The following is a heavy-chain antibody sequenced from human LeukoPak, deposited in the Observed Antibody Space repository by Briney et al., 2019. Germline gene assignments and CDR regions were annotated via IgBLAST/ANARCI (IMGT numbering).Heavy chain of an antibody. CDR2: ISSNGGST. CDR3: RIAAAANDY. V-gene: IGHV3-64*01. CDR1: GFTFSSYA. D-gene: IGHD6-13*01. Sequence: GGSLRLSCAASGFTFSSYAMHWVRQAPGKGLEYVSAISSNGGSTYYANSVKGRFTISRDNSKNTLYLQMNSLRAEDTAVYYCRIAAAANDYWGQGTLVTVSS. J-gene: IGHJ4*02.